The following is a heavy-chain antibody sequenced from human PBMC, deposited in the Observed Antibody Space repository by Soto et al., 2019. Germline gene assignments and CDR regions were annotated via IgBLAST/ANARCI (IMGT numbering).Heavy chain of an antibody. D-gene: IGHD3-9*01. CDR1: DGSISSYY. V-gene: IGHV4-34*01. J-gene: IGHJ5*02. CDR3: ARATLYYDILTGSKRPNWFDP. CDR2: INHSGST. Sequence: SETLSLTCTVSDGSISSYYWSWIRQPPGKGLEWIGEINHSGSTNYNPSLKSRVTISVDTSKNQFSLKLSSVTAADTAVYYCARATLYYDILTGSKRPNWFDPWGQGTLVTVSS.